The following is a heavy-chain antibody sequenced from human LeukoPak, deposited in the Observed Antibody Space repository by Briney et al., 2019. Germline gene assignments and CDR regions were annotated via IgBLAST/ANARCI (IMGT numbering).Heavy chain of an antibody. Sequence: SETLSLTCAVSGYSISSGYYWGWIRQPPGKGLEWIGSIYHSGSTYYNPSLKSRVTISVDTSKNQFSLKLSSVTAADTAVYYCAREPAVRGVIGRRFDPWGQGTLVTVS. J-gene: IGHJ5*02. V-gene: IGHV4-38-2*02. D-gene: IGHD3-10*01. CDR1: GYSISSGYY. CDR3: AREPAVRGVIGRRFDP. CDR2: IYHSGST.